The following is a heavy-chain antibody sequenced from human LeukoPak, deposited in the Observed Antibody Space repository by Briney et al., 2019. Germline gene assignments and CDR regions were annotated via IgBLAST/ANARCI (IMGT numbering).Heavy chain of an antibody. D-gene: IGHD1-26*01. CDR2: ISPGDSDT. V-gene: IGHV5-51*01. CDR1: GYRFTVYC. CDR3: ARGSGPYSGSPGHFDY. J-gene: IGHJ4*02. Sequence: ESLTISSMGSGYRFTVYCIGCVRQMPGKRVECMGIISPGDSDTRYSPSLQGQVTISADKSMSTAYLQWRSMKASDTAMYYYARGSGPYSGSPGHFDYWGQGTLVTVSS.